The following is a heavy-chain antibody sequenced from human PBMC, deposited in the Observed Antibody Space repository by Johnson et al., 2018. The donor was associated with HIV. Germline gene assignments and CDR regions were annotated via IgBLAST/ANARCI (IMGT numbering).Heavy chain of an antibody. Sequence: QVQLVESGGGVVHPGKSLRLSCVGSGFTFSSYGMHWVRQAPGEGLDWVAFISRDGGTEYYADSVKGLSTISRDNSNNTLYLHMNSLRPDDTGVYYCAKDKFMFLDNPVDAFDVWGQGTMVTFSS. V-gene: IGHV3-30*18. J-gene: IGHJ3*01. D-gene: IGHD3/OR15-3a*01. CDR3: AKDKFMFLDNPVDAFDV. CDR2: ISRDGGTE. CDR1: GFTFSSYG.